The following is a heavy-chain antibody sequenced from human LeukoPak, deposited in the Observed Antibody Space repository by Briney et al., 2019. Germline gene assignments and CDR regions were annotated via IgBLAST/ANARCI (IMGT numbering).Heavy chain of an antibody. CDR3: ARDSDWAFDV. V-gene: IGHV3-23*01. Sequence: GGSLRLSCAASGFTFNNYAMTWVRQAPGKGLEWVSAISGSGGSTYYADSVKGRFTTSRDNSKNMVYLQMNSLRPDDTAVYYCARDSDWAFDVWGQGTMVTVS. CDR1: GFTFNNYA. J-gene: IGHJ3*01. D-gene: IGHD3-9*01. CDR2: ISGSGGST.